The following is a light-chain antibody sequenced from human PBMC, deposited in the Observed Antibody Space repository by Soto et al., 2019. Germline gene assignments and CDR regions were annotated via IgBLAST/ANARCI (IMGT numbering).Light chain of an antibody. CDR2: AAS. J-gene: IGKJ3*01. V-gene: IGKV1-12*01. Sequence: DIQMTQSPSSVSASIGDRVTITCRASQDISRWLAWYQQKPGKAPKLLIYAASSLQSGVPSRFSGSGSGTDFTLTISSPQPEDFATYYCQQADSFTTFGPGTKVDLK. CDR3: QQADSFTT. CDR1: QDISRW.